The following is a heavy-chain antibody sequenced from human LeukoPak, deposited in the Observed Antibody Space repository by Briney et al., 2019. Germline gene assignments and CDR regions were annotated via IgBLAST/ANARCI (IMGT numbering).Heavy chain of an antibody. CDR2: MNPNLGKT. J-gene: IGHJ3*02. CDR1: GYCFTSYD. D-gene: IGHD2-15*01. Sequence: GASVKVSFEASGYCFTSYDIYWVRHPPRPGLEWLGFMNPNLGKTGYPQKSHGRGITTRGTSINTAYMELSSLRSAGTALYYSARVRSPPYCGGDSCYSPDVFDISGQGTMITVSS. V-gene: IGHV1-8*01. CDR3: ARVRSPPYCGGDSCYSPDVFDI.